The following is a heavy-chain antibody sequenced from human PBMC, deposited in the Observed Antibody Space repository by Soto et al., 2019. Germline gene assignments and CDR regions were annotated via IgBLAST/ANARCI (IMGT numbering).Heavy chain of an antibody. D-gene: IGHD3-10*01. Sequence: GGSLRLSCAASGFTFSSYSMNWVRRAPGKGLEWVSSISSSSSYIYYADPVKGRFTISRDNAKNSLYLQMNSLRAEDTAVYYCARDSSRFGEYLIDDCGQGTRVTVAS. J-gene: IGHJ4*02. CDR3: ARDSSRFGEYLIDD. V-gene: IGHV3-21*01. CDR1: GFTFSSYS. CDR2: ISSSSSYI.